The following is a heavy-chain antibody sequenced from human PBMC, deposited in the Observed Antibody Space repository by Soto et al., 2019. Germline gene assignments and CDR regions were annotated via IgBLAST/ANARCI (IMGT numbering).Heavy chain of an antibody. Sequence: GGSLRLSCAASGFTFSSYSMNWVRQAPGKGLEWVSYISSSSSTIYYADSVKGRFTISRDNAKNSLYLQMNSLRAEDTAVYYCAGYQLPSYWGQGTLVTVSS. D-gene: IGHD2-2*01. J-gene: IGHJ4*02. CDR3: AGYQLPSY. CDR2: ISSSSSTI. CDR1: GFTFSSYS. V-gene: IGHV3-48*01.